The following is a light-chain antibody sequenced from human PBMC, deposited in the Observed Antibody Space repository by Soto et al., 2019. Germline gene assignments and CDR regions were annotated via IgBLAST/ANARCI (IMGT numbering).Light chain of an antibody. V-gene: IGLV1-44*01. J-gene: IGLJ3*02. CDR2: SKD. CDR3: AAWDDRLNGRV. CDR1: SSNIGANT. Sequence: QSVLTQPPPASGTPGQRVTISCSGSSSNIGANTVNWYQQLPGTAPKLLIYSKDQRPSGVPDRFSGSRSGTSASLAISGLQSEDEADYYCAAWDDRLNGRVFGGGTKLTVL.